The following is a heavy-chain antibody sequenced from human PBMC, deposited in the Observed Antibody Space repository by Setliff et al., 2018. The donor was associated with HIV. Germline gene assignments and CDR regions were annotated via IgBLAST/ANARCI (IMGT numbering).Heavy chain of an antibody. D-gene: IGHD3-3*01. V-gene: IGHV4-39*01. CDR1: DGSISSSSYY. J-gene: IGHJ3*02. CDR2: IYYVGNT. CDR3: ARQSGYTRGWDIFGLVAGSFDI. Sequence: SETLSLTCNVSDGSISSSSYYWAWIRQPPGKGLEWIGTIYYVGNTYYGPSLKSRVTVSIDTSKNQFSLSLNSVTAADTAVYYCARQSGYTRGWDIFGLVAGSFDIWGQGTMVTVSS.